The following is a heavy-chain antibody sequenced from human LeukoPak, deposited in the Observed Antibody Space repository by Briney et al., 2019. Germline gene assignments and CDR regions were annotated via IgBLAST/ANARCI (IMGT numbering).Heavy chain of an antibody. CDR2: INHSGST. CDR3: ARDSQYCSGGSCYPGFDY. V-gene: IGHV4-34*01. J-gene: IGHJ4*02. CDR1: GGSFSGYY. Sequence: SETLSLTCTAYGGSFSGYYWSWIRQPPGKGLEWIGEINHSGSTNYNPSLKSRVTISVDTSKNQFSLKLSSVTAADTAVYYCARDSQYCSGGSCYPGFDYWGQGTLVTVSS. D-gene: IGHD2-15*01.